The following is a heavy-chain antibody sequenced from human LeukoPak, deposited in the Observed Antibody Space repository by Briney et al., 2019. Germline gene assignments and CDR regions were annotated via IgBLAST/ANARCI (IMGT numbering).Heavy chain of an antibody. Sequence: PGGSLRLSCAASGLTFRDYAMNWVRQAPGKGLEWVSTISGSGDSTYYADSVKGRFTISRDNSKNTLYLQMNSLRAEDTAVYYCARKDYYYYDMDVWGQGTTVTVSS. CDR2: ISGSGDST. J-gene: IGHJ6*02. CDR1: GLTFRDYA. V-gene: IGHV3-23*01. CDR3: ARKDYYYYDMDV.